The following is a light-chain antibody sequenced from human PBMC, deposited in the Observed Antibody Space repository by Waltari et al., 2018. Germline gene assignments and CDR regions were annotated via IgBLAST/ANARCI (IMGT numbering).Light chain of an antibody. CDR1: SSAVGCYKL. CDR3: CSYAGSITFWV. CDR2: DVT. J-gene: IGLJ3*02. Sequence: QSALTQPRSVSGSPGQSVTISCTGTSSAVGCYKLVSWYQHHPGKAPKLIIYDVTKRPSGVPDRFSASKSDNTASLTISGLQAEDEADYYCCSYAGSITFWVFGGGTKLTVL. V-gene: IGLV2-11*01.